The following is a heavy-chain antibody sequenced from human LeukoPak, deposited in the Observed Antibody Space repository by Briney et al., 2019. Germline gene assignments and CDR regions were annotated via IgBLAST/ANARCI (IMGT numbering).Heavy chain of an antibody. Sequence: GGSLRLSCAVTGVNFESYEMNWVRQAPGKGLEWVSFISGSANTIYYAASVKGRFTISRDNTKNSLYLQLNSLRADDTAIYYCVRDTKDYWGQGTLVTVSS. CDR2: ISGSANTI. CDR3: VRDTKDY. V-gene: IGHV3-48*03. J-gene: IGHJ4*02. D-gene: IGHD2-8*01. CDR1: GVNFESYE.